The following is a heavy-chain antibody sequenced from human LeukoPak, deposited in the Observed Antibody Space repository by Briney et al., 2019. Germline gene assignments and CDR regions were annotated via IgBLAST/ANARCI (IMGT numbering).Heavy chain of an antibody. CDR2: TQNSGGT. D-gene: IGHD6-19*01. V-gene: IGHV4-59*07. Sequence: PSDTLSLTCTVSGGSITNHYWSWVRQPPETGLEWIGYTQNSGGTNYNPSLRSRVSISLDTSKNQVSLRRKSVDAADTAIYYCARLWGTTVPCTRNPYRYIGVWGKGDHGHRLL. J-gene: IGHJ6*03. CDR1: GGSITNHY. CDR3: ARLWGTTVPCTRNPYRYIGV.